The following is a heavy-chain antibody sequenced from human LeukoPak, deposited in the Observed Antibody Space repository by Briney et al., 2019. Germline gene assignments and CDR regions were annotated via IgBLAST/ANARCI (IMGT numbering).Heavy chain of an antibody. CDR2: INAGNGNT. J-gene: IGHJ6*04. CDR3: ARDGRSGPAWYYYCMDV. D-gene: IGHD6-19*01. V-gene: IGHV1-3*01. Sequence: ASVKVSCEASGYTFTNYTMHWVRQAPGQRLEWMGWINAGNGNTKYSQKFQGRVTITRDTSASTAYMELSSLRSEDTAVYYCARDGRSGPAWYYYCMDVWGKGTTVTVSS. CDR1: GYTFTNYT.